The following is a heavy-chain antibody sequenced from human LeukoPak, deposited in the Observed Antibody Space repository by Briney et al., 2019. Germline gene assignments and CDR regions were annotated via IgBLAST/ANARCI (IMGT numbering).Heavy chain of an antibody. CDR2: IIPIFGTA. J-gene: IGHJ4*02. Sequence: ASVKVSCKASGGTFSRYAISWVRQAPGQGLEWMGGIIPIFGTAKYAQRFQGRVTLTTDESTSTAYMELSSLRSEDTAVYYCVFDSSGYLSRSLPPYFDSWGQGTLVTVSS. CDR3: VFDSSGYLSRSLPPYFDS. V-gene: IGHV1-69*05. CDR1: GGTFSRYA. D-gene: IGHD3-22*01.